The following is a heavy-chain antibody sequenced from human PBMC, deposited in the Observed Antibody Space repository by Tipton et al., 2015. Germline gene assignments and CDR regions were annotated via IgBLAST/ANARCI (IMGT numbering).Heavy chain of an antibody. J-gene: IGHJ4*02. CDR3: TRYVYGVIPSGVY. D-gene: IGHD3-3*01. Sequence: SLRLSCDVSGASINSNNWWSWVRQPPGKGLEWIGEMYYGGTTNYNPSLKSRVTMSLDKAKNQFSLRLISVTAADTAIYYCTRYVYGVIPSGVYWGQGTLVTVSS. CDR1: GASINSNNW. V-gene: IGHV4-4*02. CDR2: MYYGGTT.